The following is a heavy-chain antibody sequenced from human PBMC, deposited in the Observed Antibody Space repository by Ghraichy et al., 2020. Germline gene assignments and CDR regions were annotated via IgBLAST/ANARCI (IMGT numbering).Heavy chain of an antibody. CDR2: TYYRSKWYN. CDR1: GDSVSSNSAA. V-gene: IGHV6-1*01. Sequence: SQTLSLTCAISGDSVSSNSAAWNWIRQSPSRGLEWLGRTYYRSKWYNDYAVSVKSRITINPDTSKNQFSLQLNSVTPDDTAVYYCARGGDEEQWLPLDYWGQGTLVTVSS. D-gene: IGHD6-19*01. J-gene: IGHJ4*02. CDR3: ARGGDEEQWLPLDY.